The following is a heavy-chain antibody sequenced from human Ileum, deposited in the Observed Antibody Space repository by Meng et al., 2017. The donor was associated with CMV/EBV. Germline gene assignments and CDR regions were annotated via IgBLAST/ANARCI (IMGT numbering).Heavy chain of an antibody. CDR2: ISGSGGST. J-gene: IGHJ4*02. CDR3: AKGSSNNWGEFDY. Sequence: GGSLRLSCAASGFIFSTYGMNWVRQAPGKGLEWVSSISGSGGSTYHADSVKGRFTISRDNSKNTLYLQMNSLRAEDTAVYYCAKGSSNNWGEFDYWGQGTLVTVSS. CDR1: GFIFSTYG. V-gene: IGHV3-23*01. D-gene: IGHD7-27*01.